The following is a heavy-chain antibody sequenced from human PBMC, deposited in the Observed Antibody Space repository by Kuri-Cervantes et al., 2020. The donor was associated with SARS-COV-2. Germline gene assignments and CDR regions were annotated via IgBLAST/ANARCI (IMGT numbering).Heavy chain of an antibody. CDR2: INHSGST. J-gene: IGHJ2*01. D-gene: IGHD3-22*01. Sequence: LSLTCAVYGGSFSGYYWSWIRQPPGKGLEWIGEINHSGSTNYNPSLKSRVTISVDTSKNQFSLKLSSVTAADTAVYYCARGFSAVVVAHWYFDLWGRGTLVTVSS. V-gene: IGHV4-34*01. CDR3: ARGFSAVVVAHWYFDL. CDR1: GGSFSGYY.